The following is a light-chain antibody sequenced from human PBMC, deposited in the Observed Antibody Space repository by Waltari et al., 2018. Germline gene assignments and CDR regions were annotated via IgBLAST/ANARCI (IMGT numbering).Light chain of an antibody. CDR1: QSVLYSSNNKNY. CDR3: QQSYSIPLT. V-gene: IGKV4-1*01. J-gene: IGKJ4*01. CDR2: WAS. Sequence: IVMTQSPHSLAASLGERATINCKSSQSVLYSSNNKNYLSWYQQKPGQPPKLLIYWASTRESGVPDRFSGSGSGTDFTLTISSLQAEDVAVYYCQQSYSIPLTFGGGTKVEIK.